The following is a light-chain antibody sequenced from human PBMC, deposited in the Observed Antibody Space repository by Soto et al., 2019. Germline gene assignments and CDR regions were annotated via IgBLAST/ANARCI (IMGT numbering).Light chain of an antibody. CDR2: DAR. V-gene: IGLV3-21*02. CDR1: DVGGKS. Sequence: SYELTQPPSVSVAPGQTATISCGVDDVGGKSVQWYQQKPGQAPVLVLYDARDRPSGIPGRFSGSNSGNTATLTISWVEARDEADFYCQVWDTTTDQYIFGSGTKVTVL. J-gene: IGLJ1*01. CDR3: QVWDTTTDQYI.